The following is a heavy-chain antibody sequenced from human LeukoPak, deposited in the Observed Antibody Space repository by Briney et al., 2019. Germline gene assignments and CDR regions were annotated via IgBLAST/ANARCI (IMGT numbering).Heavy chain of an antibody. V-gene: IGHV3-33*01. D-gene: IGHD3-16*01. Sequence: GGSLRLSCAASGYTFSNYGMHWVRQAPGKGLEWVAIIWYDGNNKYYADSVKGRFTISRDNSKNTLYLQMNSLRAEDTAMYYCALVRGSRNGPLDPWGQGTLVIISS. CDR2: IWYDGNNK. CDR3: ALVRGSRNGPLDP. J-gene: IGHJ5*02. CDR1: GYTFSNYG.